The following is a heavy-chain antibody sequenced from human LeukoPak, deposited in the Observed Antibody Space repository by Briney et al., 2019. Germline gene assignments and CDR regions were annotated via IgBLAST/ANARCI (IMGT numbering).Heavy chain of an antibody. V-gene: IGHV4-30-2*01. CDR2: IYHSGTT. Sequence: SETLSLTCAVSGGSISSGGYSWTWIRQPPGKGLEWIGYIYHSGTTYYNPSLKSRVTIKADKSKNQFSLKLSSVTAADTAVYYCARVRGSYMVCDYWGQGTLVTVSS. CDR1: GGSISSGGYS. J-gene: IGHJ4*02. CDR3: ARVRGSYMVCDY. D-gene: IGHD1-26*01.